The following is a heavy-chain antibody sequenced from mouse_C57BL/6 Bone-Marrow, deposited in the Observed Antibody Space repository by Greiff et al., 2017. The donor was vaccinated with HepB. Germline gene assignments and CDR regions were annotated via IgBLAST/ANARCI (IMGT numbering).Heavy chain of an antibody. Sequence: QVQLKQSGAELVRPGASVTLSCKASGYTFTDYEMHWVKQTPVHGLEWIGAIDPETGGTAYNEKFKSKATLTVDKSSSTAYMQLSSLTSEDSAVYYCARWPDYWGQGTTLTVSS. CDR1: GYTFTDYE. CDR3: ARWPDY. V-gene: IGHV1-15*01. CDR2: IDPETGGT. J-gene: IGHJ2*01.